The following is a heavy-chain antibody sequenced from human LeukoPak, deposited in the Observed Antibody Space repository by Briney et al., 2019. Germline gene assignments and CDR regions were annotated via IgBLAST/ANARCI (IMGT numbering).Heavy chain of an antibody. Sequence: GDSLKISCKASGYSFTTYWIGWVRQMPGKGLDWMGIIYPGDSDTRYSPSFQGQVTISADRSTSTAYLQWSSLKASDTAIYYCARPRVVSSGSAFDIWGQGTMVTVSP. CDR3: ARPRVVSSGSAFDI. CDR2: IYPGDSDT. D-gene: IGHD1-26*01. J-gene: IGHJ3*02. V-gene: IGHV5-51*01. CDR1: GYSFTTYW.